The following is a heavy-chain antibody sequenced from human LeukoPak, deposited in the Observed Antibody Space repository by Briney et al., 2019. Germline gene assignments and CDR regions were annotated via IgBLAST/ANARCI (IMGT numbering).Heavy chain of an antibody. CDR2: IRYDGSNK. J-gene: IGHJ4*02. V-gene: IGHV3-30*02. D-gene: IGHD3-10*01. Sequence: GGSLRLSCAASGFTFSSYGMHWVRQAPGKGLEWVAFIRYDGSNKYYADSVKGRFTISRDNAKNSLYLQMNSLRAEDTAVYYCARTHTYYYGSGSDYWGQGTLVTVSS. CDR1: GFTFSSYG. CDR3: ARTHTYYYGSGSDY.